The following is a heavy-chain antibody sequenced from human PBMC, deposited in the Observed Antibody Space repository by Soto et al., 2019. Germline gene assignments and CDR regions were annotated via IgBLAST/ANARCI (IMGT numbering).Heavy chain of an antibody. J-gene: IGHJ4*02. Sequence: SETLSFTCTVSGGSVSSGNYYWSWIRQPPGKGLEWIGYFYYTGSTNYSPSLKSRVTISVDASKNQFSLRLSSLTAADTAVYYCARSMHYSDGSNYSPFDYWGQGTLVAVSS. CDR1: GGSVSSGNYY. V-gene: IGHV4-61*01. CDR3: ARSMHYSDGSNYSPFDY. CDR2: FYYTGST. D-gene: IGHD3-22*01.